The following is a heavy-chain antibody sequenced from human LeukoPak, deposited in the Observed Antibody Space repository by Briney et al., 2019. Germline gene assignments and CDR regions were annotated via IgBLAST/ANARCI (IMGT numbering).Heavy chain of an antibody. D-gene: IGHD5-24*01. CDR2: IYSSGST. CDR3: ARLLRYNNYFDY. Sequence: SEILSLTCTVSDGAISSYYWSWIRQPPGKGLEWIGYIYSSGSTKYNPSLNSRVTMSVDTSKNQFSLKLSSVTAADTAVYYCARLLRYNNYFDYWGQETLVTVSS. J-gene: IGHJ4*02. CDR1: DGAISSYY. V-gene: IGHV4-59*08.